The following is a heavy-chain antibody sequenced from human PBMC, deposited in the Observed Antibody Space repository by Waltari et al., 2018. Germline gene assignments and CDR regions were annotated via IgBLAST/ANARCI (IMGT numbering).Heavy chain of an antibody. Sequence: EVHLAESGGGLVKPGGSLRLSCVAPGFTFSSYTIMWVRQAPGKGLEWVSSIDGSSNDINYAESVKGRFTISRDNDKTSVYLQMNSLSAEDTAVYYCARGEGAAWTYFYYMDVWGKGTPVIVSS. J-gene: IGHJ6*03. V-gene: IGHV3-21*01. CDR1: GFTFSSYT. D-gene: IGHD1-26*01. CDR2: IDGSSNDI. CDR3: ARGEGAAWTYFYYMDV.